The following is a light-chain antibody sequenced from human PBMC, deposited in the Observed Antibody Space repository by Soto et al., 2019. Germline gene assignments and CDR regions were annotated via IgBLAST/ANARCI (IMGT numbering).Light chain of an antibody. CDR3: QQYNNWPWT. V-gene: IGKV3-15*01. J-gene: IGKJ1*01. CDR2: GAS. Sequence: EIVMTQSPATLSVSPGERVTLSCRASQSIRNNLIWYQQKSGQAPRLLIYGASTRDTGIPARFSGSGSGTEFTLTISRLQSEDFEVYYCQQYNNWPWTFGQGTKVDIK. CDR1: QSIRNN.